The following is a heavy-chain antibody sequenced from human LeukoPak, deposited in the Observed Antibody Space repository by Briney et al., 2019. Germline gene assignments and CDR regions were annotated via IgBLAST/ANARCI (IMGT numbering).Heavy chain of an antibody. CDR3: ARVKSEIEVVTNWFDP. J-gene: IGHJ5*02. CDR2: ISCSGSTI. CDR1: GFTFSDYY. D-gene: IGHD3-22*01. Sequence: PGGSLRLSCAASGFTFSDYYMSWIRQAPGKGLEGVSYISCSGSTIYYADSVKGRFTISRDNAKNSLYLQMNSLRAEDTAVYYCARVKSEIEVVTNWFDPWGQGTLVTVSS. V-gene: IGHV3-11*04.